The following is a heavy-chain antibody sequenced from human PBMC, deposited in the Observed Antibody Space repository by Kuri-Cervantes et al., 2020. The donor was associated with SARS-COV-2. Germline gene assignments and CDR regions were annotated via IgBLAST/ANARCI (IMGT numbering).Heavy chain of an antibody. J-gene: IGHJ5*02. CDR2: IFHDGST. V-gene: IGHV4-4*02. CDR3: ARGGRVVTAIIPLDP. D-gene: IGHD2-21*02. Sequence: SETLSLTCVVSGGALNTYNWWTWVRQPPGKGLQWIGEIFHDGSTKFNPSLSLRGRVTMSLDKSKNQLSLNLTSVTAADTAVYYCARGGRVVTAIIPLDPWGQGTLVTSPQ. CDR1: GGALNTYNW.